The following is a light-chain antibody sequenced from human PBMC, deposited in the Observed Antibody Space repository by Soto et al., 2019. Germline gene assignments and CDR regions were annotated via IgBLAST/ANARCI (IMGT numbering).Light chain of an antibody. CDR3: SSYAGTKNFV. J-gene: IGLJ1*01. Sequence: QSVLAQPPSASGSPGQSVTISCTGTSSDVGGYNFVSWYQQHPGKAPKLMIYEVTKRPSGVPDRFSGSKSGNTASLTVSGLQTEDEAHYYCSSYAGTKNFVFGTGTKVTVL. CDR2: EVT. CDR1: SSDVGGYNF. V-gene: IGLV2-8*01.